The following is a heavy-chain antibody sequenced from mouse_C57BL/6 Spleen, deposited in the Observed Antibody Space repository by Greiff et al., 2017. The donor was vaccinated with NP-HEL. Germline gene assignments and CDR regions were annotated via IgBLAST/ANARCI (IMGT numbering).Heavy chain of an antibody. CDR3: ARANLGYFDV. J-gene: IGHJ1*03. V-gene: IGHV1-42*01. CDR1: GYSFTGYY. CDR2: INPSTGGT. Sequence: EVQLQQSGPELVKPGASVKISCKASGYSFTGYYMNWVKQSPEKSLEWIGEINPSTGGTTYNQKFKAKATLTVDKSSSTAYMQLKSLTSEDSAVYYCARANLGYFDVWGTGTTVTVSS.